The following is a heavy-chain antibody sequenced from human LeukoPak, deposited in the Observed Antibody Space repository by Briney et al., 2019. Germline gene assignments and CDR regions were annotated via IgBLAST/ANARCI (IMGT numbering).Heavy chain of an antibody. CDR1: GFTFDDYA. CDR3: ARGSSSSGIDY. J-gene: IGHJ4*02. V-gene: IGHV3-9*01. Sequence: PGGSLRLSCAASGFTFDDYAMHWVRQAPGKGLEWVSGISWNSGSIGYADSVKGRFTISRDNAKNSLYLQMNSLRAEDTAVYYCARGSSSSGIDYWGQGTLVTVSS. D-gene: IGHD6-6*01. CDR2: ISWNSGSI.